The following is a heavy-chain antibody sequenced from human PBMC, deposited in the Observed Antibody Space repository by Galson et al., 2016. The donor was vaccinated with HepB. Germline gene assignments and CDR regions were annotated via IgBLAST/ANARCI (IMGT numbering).Heavy chain of an antibody. V-gene: IGHV2-70*04. CDR1: GFSLSTTGMR. J-gene: IGHJ4*02. CDR3: ARESVLPAAVAFDY. Sequence: PALVKPTQTLTLTCIFSGFSLSTTGMRVSWIRQPPGKALEWLARIDWEDDKFYSTSLRTRLTISKDTSKNQVVLTMTNMDPVDTGTYNCARESVLPAAVAFDYWGQGSLVTVSS. D-gene: IGHD2-2*01. CDR2: IDWEDDK.